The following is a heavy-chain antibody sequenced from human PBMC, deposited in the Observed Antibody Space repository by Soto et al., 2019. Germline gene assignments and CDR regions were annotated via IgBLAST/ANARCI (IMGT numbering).Heavy chain of an antibody. V-gene: IGHV3-21*02. CDR1: GFSFSTYN. CDR2: INGRSNYK. Sequence: EVELLESGGGLVKPGGSLRLSCAASGFSFSTYNMNWVRQAPGKGLEWVSSINGRSNYKYYTDSVKRRFTISRDNPKNSLYLQMDSLRVEDTAVYYCVREDGLVGSNSAFGQWGQGTLVIVSS. J-gene: IGHJ4*02. CDR3: VREDGLVGSNSAFGQ. D-gene: IGHD7-27*01.